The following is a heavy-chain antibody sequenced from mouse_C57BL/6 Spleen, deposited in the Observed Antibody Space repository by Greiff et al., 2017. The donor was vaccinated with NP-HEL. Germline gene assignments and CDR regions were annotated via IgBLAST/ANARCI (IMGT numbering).Heavy chain of an antibody. CDR2: IDPSDSYT. CDR1: GYTFTSYW. J-gene: IGHJ4*01. D-gene: IGHD1-1*01. Sequence: QVQLQQPGAELVKPGASVKLSCKASGYTFTSYWMQWVKQRPGQGLEWIGEIDPSDSYTNYNQKFKGKATLTVDTSSSTAYMQLSSLTSEDSAVYYCARGEITTVVAPYYYAMDYWGQGTSVTVSS. V-gene: IGHV1-50*01. CDR3: ARGEITTVVAPYYYAMDY.